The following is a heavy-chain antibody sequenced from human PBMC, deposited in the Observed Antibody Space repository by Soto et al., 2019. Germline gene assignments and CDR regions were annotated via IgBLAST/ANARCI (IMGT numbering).Heavy chain of an antibody. CDR2: INHSGST. CDR1: GGSFSGYY. J-gene: IGHJ4*02. V-gene: IGHV4-34*01. CDR3: ARKYCSGGSCQSTVDYYFDY. D-gene: IGHD2-15*01. Sequence: QVQLHQWGAGLLKPSETLSLPCAVYGGSFSGYYWSWIRQPPGRELEWIGEINHSGSTNYNPSLKSRVTISVDTAKNKFSLKLSSVTHAETAVYYCARKYCSGGSCQSTVDYYFDYWGQGTLVTVSS.